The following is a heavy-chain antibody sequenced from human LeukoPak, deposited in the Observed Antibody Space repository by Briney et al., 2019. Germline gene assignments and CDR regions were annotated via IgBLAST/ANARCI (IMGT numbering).Heavy chain of an antibody. CDR2: IYYSGST. Sequence: SETLSLTCTVSGGSISSSSYYWGWIRQPPGKGLEWIGSIYYSGSTYYNPSLKSRVTISVDTSKNQFSLKLSSVTAADTAVYYCARDNSVTDPAWWFDPWGQGTLVTVSS. CDR3: ARDNSVTDPAWWFDP. CDR1: GGSISSSSYY. D-gene: IGHD4-17*01. V-gene: IGHV4-39*07. J-gene: IGHJ5*02.